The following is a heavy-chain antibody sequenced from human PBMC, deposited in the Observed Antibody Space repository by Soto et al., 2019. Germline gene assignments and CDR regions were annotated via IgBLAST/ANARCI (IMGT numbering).Heavy chain of an antibody. CDR2: ISPYSDGT. J-gene: IGHJ5*02. Sequence: ASVKVSCKASGGIFNNYAISWVLQAPGQPLEWLGWISPYSDGTNYAQKFQGRVSMTTDTSTTTAYMELRSLRSDDTAVYYCARVVPGAEAWFGPWGQGTLVTVSS. CDR1: GGIFNNYA. CDR3: ARVVPGAEAWFGP. V-gene: IGHV1-18*01. D-gene: IGHD2-2*01.